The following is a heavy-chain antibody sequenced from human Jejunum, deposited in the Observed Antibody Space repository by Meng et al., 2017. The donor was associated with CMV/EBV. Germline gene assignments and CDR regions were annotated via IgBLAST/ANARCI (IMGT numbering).Heavy chain of an antibody. Sequence: AASGFTISRYWMSWVRQAPGKGLEWVANIKQDGSERWYVDSVKGRFTISRDNAKNSLYLEMSTLRVEDTAVYYCAREGGDRPYFDYWGQGTLVTVSS. J-gene: IGHJ4*02. CDR1: GFTISRYW. V-gene: IGHV3-7*01. CDR2: IKQDGSER. CDR3: AREGGDRPYFDY. D-gene: IGHD2-21*01.